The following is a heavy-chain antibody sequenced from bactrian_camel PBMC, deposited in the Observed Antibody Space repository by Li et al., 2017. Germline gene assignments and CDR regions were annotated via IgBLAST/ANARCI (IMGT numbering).Heavy chain of an antibody. V-gene: IGHV3S67*01. CDR3: AASERSGICALAEWAFTY. Sequence: DVQLVESGGGSALAGGSVRLSCAASGYTFNTYSWFRQAPGQEREGVASIDRAGSPTYTYSVMGRFTISKDNGQNTLYLQMNDLKPEDTAMYYCAASERSGICALAEWAFTYWGQGTQVTVS. CDR1: GYTFNTY. CDR2: IDRAGSP. D-gene: IGHD2*01. J-gene: IGHJ4*01.